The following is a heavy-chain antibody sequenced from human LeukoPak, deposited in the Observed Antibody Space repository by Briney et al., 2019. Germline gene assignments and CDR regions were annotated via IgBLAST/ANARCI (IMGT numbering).Heavy chain of an antibody. V-gene: IGHV1-46*01. CDR3: ARSEITTAGNDAFDI. CDR2: ISPSGGTT. CDR1: GYIFTNFY. D-gene: IGHD6-13*01. J-gene: IGHJ3*02. Sequence: ASVKVSCKASGYIFTNFYIHWVRLAPGQGPEWMGMISPSGGTTDYARKFQGRGMMTRDTSTSTVYMELSSLRSEDTAVYYCARSEITTAGNDAFDIWGQGTMVTVSS.